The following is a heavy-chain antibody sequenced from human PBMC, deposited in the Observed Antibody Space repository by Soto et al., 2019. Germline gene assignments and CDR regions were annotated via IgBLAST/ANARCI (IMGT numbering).Heavy chain of an antibody. V-gene: IGHV4-30-2*01. J-gene: IGHJ3*02. Sequence: SETLSLTCAVYGGSFSGYYWSWIRQPPGKGLEWIGYIYHSGSTYYNPSLKSRVTISVDRSKNQFSLKLSSVTAADTAVYYCARTPDIWGQGTMVTVS. CDR2: IYHSGST. CDR3: ARTPDI. CDR1: GGSFSGYY.